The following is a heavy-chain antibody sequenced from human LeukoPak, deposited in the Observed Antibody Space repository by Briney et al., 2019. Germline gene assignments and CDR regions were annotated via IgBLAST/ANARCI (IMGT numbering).Heavy chain of an antibody. J-gene: IGHJ4*02. Sequence: PSETLSLTCTVSGGSISSSSYYWGWIRQPPGKGLEWIGEINHRGSTNYNPSLKSRVTISVDTSKNQFSLKLSSVTAADTAVYYCASTSAMVYFDYWGQGTLVTVSS. CDR1: GGSISSSSYY. CDR2: INHRGST. V-gene: IGHV4-39*07. D-gene: IGHD5-18*01. CDR3: ASTSAMVYFDY.